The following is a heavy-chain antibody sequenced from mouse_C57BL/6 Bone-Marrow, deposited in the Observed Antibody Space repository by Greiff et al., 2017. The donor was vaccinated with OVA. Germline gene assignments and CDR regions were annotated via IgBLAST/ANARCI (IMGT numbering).Heavy chain of an antibody. CDR1: GYTFTDYY. D-gene: IGHD1-1*01. J-gene: IGHJ2*01. Sequence: VKLMESGAELVRPGASVKLSCKASGYTFTDYYINWVKQRPGQGLEWIARIYPGSGNTYYNEKFKGKATLTAEKSSSTAYMQLSSLTSEDSAVYFCARKGAYYGSSLHFDYWGQGTTLTVSS. V-gene: IGHV1-76*01. CDR2: IYPGSGNT. CDR3: ARKGAYYGSSLHFDY.